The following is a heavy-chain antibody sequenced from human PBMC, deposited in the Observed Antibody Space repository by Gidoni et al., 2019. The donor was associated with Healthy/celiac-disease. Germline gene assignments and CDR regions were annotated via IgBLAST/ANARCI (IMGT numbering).Heavy chain of an antibody. CDR3: AKAPLTRITMIVVVIYFDY. J-gene: IGHJ4*02. Sequence: EVQLLASGGRLLQPGGSLRRSCAASGFTFSSYDHSWVRQAPGKGLESVAAMSGSGGSTYYADSGKGRFTISRDTSKNTLYLQMNSLRAEDTAVYYCAKAPLTRITMIVVVIYFDYWGQGTLVTVSS. CDR1: GFTFSSYD. V-gene: IGHV3-23*01. CDR2: MSGSGGST. D-gene: IGHD3-22*01.